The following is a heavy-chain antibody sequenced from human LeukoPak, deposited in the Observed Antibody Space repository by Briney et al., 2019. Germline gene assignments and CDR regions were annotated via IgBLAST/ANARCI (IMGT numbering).Heavy chain of an antibody. D-gene: IGHD2-2*01. CDR2: ISSSGSTI. Sequence: HPGGSLRLSCAASGFTFSSYEMNWVRQAPGKGLEWVSYISSSGSTIYYADSVKGRFTISRDNAKNSLYPQMNSLRAEDTAVYYCARDYCSSTSCYLYYYYGMDVWGQGTTVTVSS. CDR3: ARDYCSSTSCYLYYYYGMDV. CDR1: GFTFSSYE. J-gene: IGHJ6*02. V-gene: IGHV3-48*03.